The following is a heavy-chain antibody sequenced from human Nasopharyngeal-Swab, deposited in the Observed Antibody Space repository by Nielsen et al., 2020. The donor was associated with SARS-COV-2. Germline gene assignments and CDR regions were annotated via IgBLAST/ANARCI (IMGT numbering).Heavy chain of an antibody. CDR1: GSTLTEIS. V-gene: IGHV1-24*01. J-gene: IGHJ4*02. CDR3: AASQWGEYFDY. Sequence: ASVKVSCKVSGSTLTEISMHWVRQAHGRGLEWMGDFDPEDGETIYAQKFQGRVTMTEDTSIDTAYMELRSLRSEDTAVYYCAASQWGEYFDYWGQGTLVSVSS. CDR2: FDPEDGET. D-gene: IGHD3-16*01.